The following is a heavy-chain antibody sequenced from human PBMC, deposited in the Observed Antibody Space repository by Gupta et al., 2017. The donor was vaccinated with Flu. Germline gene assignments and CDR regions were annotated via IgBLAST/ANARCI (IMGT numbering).Heavy chain of an antibody. Sequence: NWVRQAPGKGLEWVSSISSSSSYIYYADSVKGRFTISRDNAKNSLYLQMNSLRAEDTAVYYCARDSIPTTLSRSGYYYYGMDVWGQGTTVTGSS. D-gene: IGHD4-17*01. J-gene: IGHJ6*02. CDR2: ISSSSSYI. CDR3: ARDSIPTTLSRSGYYYYGMDV. V-gene: IGHV3-21*01.